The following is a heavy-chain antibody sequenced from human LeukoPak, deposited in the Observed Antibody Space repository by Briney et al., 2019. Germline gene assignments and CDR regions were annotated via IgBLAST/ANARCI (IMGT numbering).Heavy chain of an antibody. CDR2: ISAYNGNT. CDR3: ARDPNGRPRGYYFDY. J-gene: IGHJ4*02. CDR1: GYTFTSYG. V-gene: IGHV1-18*01. Sequence: ASVKVSCKASGYTFTSYGISWVRQAPGQGLEWMGWISAYNGNTNYAQKLQGRVTMTTDTSTSTAYMELRSLRSDDTAVYYCARDPNGRPRGYYFDYWGQGTLVTVSS. D-gene: IGHD3-10*01.